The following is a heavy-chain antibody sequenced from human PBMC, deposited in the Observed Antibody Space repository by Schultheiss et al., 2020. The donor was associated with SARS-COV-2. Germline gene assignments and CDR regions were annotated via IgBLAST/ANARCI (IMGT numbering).Heavy chain of an antibody. Sequence: VKVSCKASGGTFSSYAISWVRQAPGQGLEWMGWISAYNANTDFAQKFQGRVTLTADTSTSTAYMELRSLRSDDTAVYYCARDQSAVAVGEKWFDPWGQGTLVTVSS. CDR3: ARDQSAVAVGEKWFDP. CDR2: ISAYNANT. J-gene: IGHJ5*02. D-gene: IGHD6-19*01. CDR1: GGTFSSYA. V-gene: IGHV1-18*01.